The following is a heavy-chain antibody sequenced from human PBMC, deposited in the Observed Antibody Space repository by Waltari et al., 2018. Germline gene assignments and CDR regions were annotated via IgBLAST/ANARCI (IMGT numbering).Heavy chain of an antibody. V-gene: IGHV3-30*01. D-gene: IGHD3-3*01. CDR1: GFTFSRYA. Sequence: QVQLVTSGGGVVQPGRSLRLSCAASGFTFSRYAMHWVRPAPGKGLEWGACIAYDGMNKDYADSGKGRFTFSRDKSKNMRYLQMNSLRAEDTAVYYWARAGRSAQDYDFWSGYYIDYWGQGTLVTVSS. CDR2: IAYDGMNK. CDR3: ARAGRSAQDYDFWSGYYIDY. J-gene: IGHJ4*02.